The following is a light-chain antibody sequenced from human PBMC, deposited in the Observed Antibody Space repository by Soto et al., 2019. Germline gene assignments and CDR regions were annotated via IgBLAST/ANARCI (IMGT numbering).Light chain of an antibody. Sequence: EIVMTQSPATLSVSPGERATLSCRASQSVSSNLAWYQQKPGQAPRLLLYSVSTRATGIQARFSVSGSGTEFTLTISSLQSEYFAIYYCQPYNNWPRTFGTGTKVDFK. CDR1: QSVSSN. CDR3: QPYNNWPRT. V-gene: IGKV3D-15*01. CDR2: SVS. J-gene: IGKJ3*01.